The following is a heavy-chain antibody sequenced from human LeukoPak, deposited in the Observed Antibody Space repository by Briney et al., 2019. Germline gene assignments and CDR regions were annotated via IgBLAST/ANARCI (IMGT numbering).Heavy chain of an antibody. CDR1: GFTFSSYS. CDR2: ISSSSSTI. CDR3: ARVHYYGSGSFDY. V-gene: IGHV3-48*04. D-gene: IGHD3-10*01. J-gene: IGHJ4*02. Sequence: GGSLRLSCAASGFTFSSYSMNWVRQAPGKGLEWVSYISSSSSTIYYADSVKGRFTISRDNAKNSLYLQMNSLRAEDTAVYYCARVHYYGSGSFDYWGQGTLVTVSS.